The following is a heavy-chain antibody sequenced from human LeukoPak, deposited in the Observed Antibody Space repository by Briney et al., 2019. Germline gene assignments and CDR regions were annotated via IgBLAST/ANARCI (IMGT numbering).Heavy chain of an antibody. Sequence: GESLKISYKGSGYSFTSYWIGWVRQMPGKGLEWMGIIYPGDSDTRYSPSFQGQVTISADKSISTAYLQWSSLKASDTAMYYCARPSYYYDSSGYYFYFDYWGQGTLVTVSS. J-gene: IGHJ4*02. V-gene: IGHV5-51*01. CDR2: IYPGDSDT. CDR3: ARPSYYYDSSGYYFYFDY. CDR1: GYSFTSYW. D-gene: IGHD3-22*01.